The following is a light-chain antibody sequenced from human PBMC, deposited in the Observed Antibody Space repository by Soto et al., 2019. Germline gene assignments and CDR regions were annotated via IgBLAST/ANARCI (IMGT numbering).Light chain of an antibody. CDR3: QHFNNYPLT. CDR1: QDISSA. V-gene: IGKV1D-13*01. Sequence: AIRMTQSPSSLSASTGDRVTITCRAGQDISSALAWYQQKPGKAPKLLIYDASGLESGVPSRFSGSGSGTDFTLTISSLQPEDFAAYYCQHFNNYPLTVGGGTKVDIK. CDR2: DAS. J-gene: IGKJ4*01.